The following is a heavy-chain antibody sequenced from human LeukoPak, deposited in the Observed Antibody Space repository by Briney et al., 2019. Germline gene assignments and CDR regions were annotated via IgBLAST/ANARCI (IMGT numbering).Heavy chain of an antibody. CDR1: GGSISSTY. V-gene: IGHV4-4*07. CDR3: ANDFCGNGCWFDP. J-gene: IGHJ5*02. CDR2: IHTSGST. Sequence: SETLSLICTVSGGSISSTYWTWIRQPAGKGLEWIGRIHTSGSTNYNPSLKSRVTMSADTSKNQFSLELSSVTAADPALYYCANDFCGNGCWFDPSGQGSLVTVSS. D-gene: IGHD3-3*01.